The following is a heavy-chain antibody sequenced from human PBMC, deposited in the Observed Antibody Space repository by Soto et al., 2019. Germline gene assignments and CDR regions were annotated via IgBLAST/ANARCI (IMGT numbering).Heavy chain of an antibody. D-gene: IGHD3-10*01. V-gene: IGHV1-69*12. CDR1: GGTFSSYA. J-gene: IGHJ4*02. CDR3: TRGQDTKIMVSGGLGY. Sequence: QVQLVQSGAEVKKPGSSVKVSCKASGGTFSSYAFSWVRQAPGQGLEWMGGTIPIFGTTHYSQNFQGRVTLTADESTSTVYMERSHPESEDTAVYFCTRGQDTKIMVSGGLGYWGQGTLVTISS. CDR2: TIPIFGTT.